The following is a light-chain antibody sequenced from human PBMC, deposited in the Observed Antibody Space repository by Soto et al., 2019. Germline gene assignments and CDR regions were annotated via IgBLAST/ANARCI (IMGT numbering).Light chain of an antibody. CDR1: HSISRQ. V-gene: IGKV1-39*01. CDR3: QQSYSTPRT. J-gene: IGKJ1*01. CDR2: AAS. Sequence: DIQITQSPSSLSASEGDRVPITCRASHSISRQLNWYQQKPGKAPKLLIYAASSLQSGVPSRFSCSGSATDFTLTISSLQPEDFATYYCQQSYSTPRTFGQGTKVDNK.